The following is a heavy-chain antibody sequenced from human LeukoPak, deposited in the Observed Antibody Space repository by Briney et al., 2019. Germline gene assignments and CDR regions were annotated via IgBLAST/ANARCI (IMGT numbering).Heavy chain of an antibody. CDR2: IYYSGST. D-gene: IGHD3-16*01. V-gene: IGHV4-59*01. CDR1: GGYISSYY. J-gene: IGHJ4*02. Sequence: SETLSLTCTVSGGYISSYYWSWIRQRPGKGLEWIGYIYYSGSTNYNPSLKSRVTISVDTSKNQFSLKLSSVTAADTAVYYCARRALGAFGYWGQGTLVTVSS. CDR3: ARRALGAFGY.